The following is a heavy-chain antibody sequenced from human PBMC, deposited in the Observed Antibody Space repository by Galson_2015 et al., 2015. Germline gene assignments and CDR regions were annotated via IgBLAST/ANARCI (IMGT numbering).Heavy chain of an antibody. CDR3: ARVGPGRTLMTTGAAFDI. V-gene: IGHV4-4*02. CDR2: IYHSGTT. Sequence: ETLSLTCAVSGGSISSSNWWRWVRQSPGKGLEWIGEIYHSGTTHYNPSLRSRVTISVDKSKNQFSLNLNSVTAAHTAVYYCARVGPGRTLMTTGAAFDIWGQGTMVTVSS. J-gene: IGHJ3*02. D-gene: IGHD4-17*01. CDR1: GGSISSSNW.